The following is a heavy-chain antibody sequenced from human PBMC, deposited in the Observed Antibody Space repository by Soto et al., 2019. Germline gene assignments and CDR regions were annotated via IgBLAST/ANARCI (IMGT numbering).Heavy chain of an antibody. CDR2: IFPDDSET. D-gene: IGHD3-22*01. CDR3: ARRLYDTSGYRYFDF. CDR1: GYSFSSYW. J-gene: IGHJ4*02. Sequence: GESLKISCKASGYSFSSYWIGWVRQIPGKGLEWMGIIFPDDSETRYSPSFQGKVSISVDKSITTAYLQWSSLKASDTAMYYCARRLYDTSGYRYFDFWGQGTLVTVSS. V-gene: IGHV5-51*01.